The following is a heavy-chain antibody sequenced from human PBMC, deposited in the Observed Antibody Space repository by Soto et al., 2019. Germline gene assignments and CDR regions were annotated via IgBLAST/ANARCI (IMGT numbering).Heavy chain of an antibody. CDR2: FYYSGST. J-gene: IGHJ4*02. Sequence: TLSLTCTVSGGSISSSSYYWGWIRQHPGKGLEWIGYFYYSGSTYYNPSLKIRVTISVDTFKNLFSLNLSSVTAADTAVYYCAREPGVWGQGSLVTVSS. V-gene: IGHV4-31*03. CDR1: GGSISSSSYY. CDR3: AREPGV. D-gene: IGHD3-10*01.